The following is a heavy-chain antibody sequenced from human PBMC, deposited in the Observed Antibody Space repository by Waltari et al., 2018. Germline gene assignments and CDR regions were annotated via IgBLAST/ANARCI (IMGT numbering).Heavy chain of an antibody. V-gene: IGHV1-8*03. CDR3: ASTLGSPYYYYGMDV. J-gene: IGHJ6*02. CDR2: MNPNSGNT. Sequence: QVQLVQSGAEVKKPGASVKVSCKASGYTFTSYDTNWVRQATGQGLEWMGWMNPNSGNTGYAQKFQGRVTITRNTSISTAYMELSSLRSEDTAVYYCASTLGSPYYYYGMDVWGQGTTVTVSS. CDR1: GYTFTSYD.